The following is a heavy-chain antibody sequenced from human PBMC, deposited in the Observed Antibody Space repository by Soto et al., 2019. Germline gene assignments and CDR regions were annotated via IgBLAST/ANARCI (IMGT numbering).Heavy chain of an antibody. V-gene: IGHV3-48*03. Sequence: AGSLSLSCAASGFTFSSYEMNWVRQAPGKGLEWVSYISNSGSTIYYADSVKGLFTISRDNAKNSLYLQMNMLSADDTAVYYCARASYFDSPMYGIDVWGQGTMVTVSS. D-gene: IGHD3-22*01. CDR1: GFTFSSYE. CDR2: ISNSGSTI. CDR3: ARASYFDSPMYGIDV. J-gene: IGHJ6*02.